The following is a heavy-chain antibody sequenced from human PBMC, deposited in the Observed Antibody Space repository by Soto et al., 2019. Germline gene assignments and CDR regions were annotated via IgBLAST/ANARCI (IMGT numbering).Heavy chain of an antibody. J-gene: IGHJ4*02. CDR1: GGTFSSYA. CDR3: ARAGEYSSSAGVGLDY. D-gene: IGHD6-6*01. V-gene: IGHV1-69*06. CDR2: IIPIFGTA. Sequence: ASVKVSCKASGGTFSSYAISWVRQAPGQGLEWMGGIIPIFGTANYAQKFQGRVTITADKSTSTAYMELSSLRSEDTAVYYCARAGEYSSSAGVGLDYWGQGTLVTVSS.